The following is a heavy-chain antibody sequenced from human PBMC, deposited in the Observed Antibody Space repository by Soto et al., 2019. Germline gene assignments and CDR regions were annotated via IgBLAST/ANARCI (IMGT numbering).Heavy chain of an antibody. D-gene: IGHD2-21*01. CDR3: ATSKGAVVISPYFFDC. CDR2: VNSDGSIT. CDR1: GFTFDSYW. V-gene: IGHV3-74*01. Sequence: EVRLEESGGGLVQPGGSLRLSCAASGFTFDSYWMYWVRQAPGKGLVWVSRVNSDGSITTYADSVKGRFTISRDNAKNTLSLQMNSLRVEDTAVYYCATSKGAVVISPYFFDCWGQGALVTVSS. J-gene: IGHJ4*02.